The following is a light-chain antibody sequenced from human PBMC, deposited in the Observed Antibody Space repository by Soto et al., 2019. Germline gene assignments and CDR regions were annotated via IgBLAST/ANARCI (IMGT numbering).Light chain of an antibody. V-gene: IGKV3-15*01. Sequence: EIVMTQSPATLSISPGEEAILSCRASQTISNKLAWYQQRPGQAPKLLIYETSTRAADVPGRFSGGGSGTDFTLTISSLQAEDVAVYYCQQHFNWPRTFGHATKVEIK. CDR1: QTISNK. CDR3: QQHFNWPRT. CDR2: ETS. J-gene: IGKJ1*01.